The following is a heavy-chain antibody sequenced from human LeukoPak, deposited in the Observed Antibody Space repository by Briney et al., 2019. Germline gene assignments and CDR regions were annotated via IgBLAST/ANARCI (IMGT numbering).Heavy chain of an antibody. CDR3: ASESPVVDTC. J-gene: IGHJ4*02. V-gene: IGHV4-61*02. Sequence: SQTLSLTCTVSGASISSGSYYWSWIGQPAGRGLEWIGRIYTSGSTTYNPSLKSRVTISVDTSKNQFSLTLSSVTAADTAVYYCASESPVVDTCWGQGTLVTVSS. CDR1: GASISSGSYY. D-gene: IGHD2-2*01. CDR2: IYTSGST.